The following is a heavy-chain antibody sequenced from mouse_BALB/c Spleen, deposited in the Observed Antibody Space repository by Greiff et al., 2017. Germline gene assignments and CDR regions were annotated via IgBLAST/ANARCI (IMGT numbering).Heavy chain of an antibody. J-gene: IGHJ4*01. CDR1: GYTFTSYT. Sequence: VKLMESGAELARPGASVKMSCKASGYTFTSYTMHWVKQRPGQGLEWIGYINPSSGYTNYNQKFKDKATLTADKSSSTAYMQLSSLTSEDSAVYYCARDYGNDYAMDYWGQGTSVTVSS. D-gene: IGHD2-1*01. V-gene: IGHV1-4*01. CDR2: INPSSGYT. CDR3: ARDYGNDYAMDY.